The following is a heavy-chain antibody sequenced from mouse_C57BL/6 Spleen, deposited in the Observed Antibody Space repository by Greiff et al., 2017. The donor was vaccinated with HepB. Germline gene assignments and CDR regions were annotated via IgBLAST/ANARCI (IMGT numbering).Heavy chain of an antibody. D-gene: IGHD1-1*01. J-gene: IGHJ3*01. Sequence: EVQLQQSGAELVRPGASVKLSCTASGFNIKDDYMHWVKQRPEQGLEWIGWIDPENGDTEYASKFQGKATITADTSSNTAYLQLSSLTSEDTAVDYCTIGVVATRAYWGQGTLVTVSA. CDR1: GFNIKDDY. CDR3: TIGVVATRAY. CDR2: IDPENGDT. V-gene: IGHV14-4*01.